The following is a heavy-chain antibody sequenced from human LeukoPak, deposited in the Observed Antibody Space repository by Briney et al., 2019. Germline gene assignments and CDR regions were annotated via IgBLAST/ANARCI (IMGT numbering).Heavy chain of an antibody. CDR3: AKESSKYYYDSSGYQDAFDI. CDR1: GFTFSSYG. D-gene: IGHD3-22*01. V-gene: IGHV3-30*18. Sequence: HPGGSLRLSCAASGFTFSSYGMHWVRQAPGKGLEWVAVISYDGSNKYYADSVKGRFTISRDNSKNTLYLQMNSLRAEDTAVYYCAKESSKYYYDSSGYQDAFDIWGQGTMVTVSS. J-gene: IGHJ3*02. CDR2: ISYDGSNK.